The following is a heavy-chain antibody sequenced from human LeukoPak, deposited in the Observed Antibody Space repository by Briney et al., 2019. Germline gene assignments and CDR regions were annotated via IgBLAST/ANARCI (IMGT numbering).Heavy chain of an antibody. D-gene: IGHD2-15*01. CDR1: GFTFSNFW. CDR2: ISYDGSNK. Sequence: GGSLRLSCTASGFTFSNFWMHWVRQAPGKGLEWVAVISYDGSNKYYADSVKGRFTISRDNSKNTLYLQMNSLRAEDTAVYYCARGHCSGGSCFDYWGQGTLVTVSS. V-gene: IGHV3-30*03. J-gene: IGHJ4*02. CDR3: ARGHCSGGSCFDY.